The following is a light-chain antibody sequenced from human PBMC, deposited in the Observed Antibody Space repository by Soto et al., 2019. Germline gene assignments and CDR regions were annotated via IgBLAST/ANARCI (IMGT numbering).Light chain of an antibody. CDR1: SSDVGGYNY. Sequence: QSALTQPRSVSGSPGQSVTISCTGTSSDVGGYNYVSWYQQHPGKAPKLMIYDVSKRPSGVPDRFSGSKSGNTASLTISGLQAEDEADYYCCSYADSQIWVFGGGTKLTVL. CDR2: DVS. CDR3: CSYADSQIWV. V-gene: IGLV2-11*01. J-gene: IGLJ3*02.